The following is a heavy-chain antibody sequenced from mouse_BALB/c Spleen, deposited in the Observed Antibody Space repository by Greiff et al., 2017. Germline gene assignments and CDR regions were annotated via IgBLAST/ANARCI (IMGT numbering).Heavy chain of an antibody. J-gene: IGHJ1*01. CDR2: INPSNGRT. D-gene: IGHD1-1*01. Sequence: QVQLQQPGAELVKPGASVKLSCKASGYTFTSYWMHWVKQRPGQGLEWIGEINPSNGRTNYNEKFKSKATLTVDKSSSTAYMQLSSLTSEDSAVYYCARSNYGSRPYFEVWGAGTTVTVSS. CDR1: GYTFTSYW. CDR3: ARSNYGSRPYFEV. V-gene: IGHV1S81*02.